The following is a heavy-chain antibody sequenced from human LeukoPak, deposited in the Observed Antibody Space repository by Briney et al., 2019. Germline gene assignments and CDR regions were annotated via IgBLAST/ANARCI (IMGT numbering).Heavy chain of an antibody. V-gene: IGHV3-30*02. Sequence: GGSLRLSCAASGFTFSSYGMHWVRQAPGKGLEWVAFIRYDGSNKYYADSVKGRFTISRDNSKNTLYLQMNSLRAEDTAVYYCAKDLRVMVRGVIIPSFDYWGQGTLVTVSS. J-gene: IGHJ4*02. CDR1: GFTFSSYG. D-gene: IGHD3-10*01. CDR2: IRYDGSNK. CDR3: AKDLRVMVRGVIIPSFDY.